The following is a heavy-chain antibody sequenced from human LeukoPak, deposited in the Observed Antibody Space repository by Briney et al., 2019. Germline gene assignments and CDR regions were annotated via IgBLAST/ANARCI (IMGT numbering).Heavy chain of an antibody. D-gene: IGHD2-2*02. CDR1: GGTFSSYA. J-gene: IGHJ2*01. V-gene: IGHV1-3*01. Sequence: ASVKVSCKASGGTFSSYAMHWVRQAPGQRLEWMGWINAGNGNTKYSQKFQGRVTITRDTSASTAYMELSSLRSEDTAVYYCARGYCSSTSCYTPLGYFDLWGRGTLVTVSS. CDR3: ARGYCSSTSCYTPLGYFDL. CDR2: INAGNGNT.